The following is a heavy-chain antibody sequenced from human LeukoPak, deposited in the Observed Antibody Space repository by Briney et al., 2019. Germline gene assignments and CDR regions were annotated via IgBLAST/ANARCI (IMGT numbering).Heavy chain of an antibody. V-gene: IGHV4-4*07. D-gene: IGHD1-1*01. CDR1: GGSISSYY. Sequence: SETLSLTCTVSGGSISSYYWSWIRQPAGKGLEWIGRIYTSGSTNYNPSLKSRVTMSVDTSKNQFSLKLSSVTAADTAVYYCARERPQLKEKYSNTIDYWGQGTLVTVSS. CDR3: ARERPQLKEKYSNTIDY. J-gene: IGHJ4*02. CDR2: IYTSGST.